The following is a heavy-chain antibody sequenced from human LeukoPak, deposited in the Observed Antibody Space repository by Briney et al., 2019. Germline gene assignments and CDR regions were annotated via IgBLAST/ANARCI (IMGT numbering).Heavy chain of an antibody. CDR1: GYTFTGYY. Sequence: ASVKVSCKASGYTFTGYYMHWVRQAPGQGLEWMGWINPNSGGTNYAQKFQGRVTMTRDTSISTAYMELSRLRSDDTAVYYCARELTPYYYDSSGHFDYWGQGTLVTVSS. V-gene: IGHV1-2*02. J-gene: IGHJ4*02. D-gene: IGHD3-22*01. CDR2: INPNSGGT. CDR3: ARELTPYYYDSSGHFDY.